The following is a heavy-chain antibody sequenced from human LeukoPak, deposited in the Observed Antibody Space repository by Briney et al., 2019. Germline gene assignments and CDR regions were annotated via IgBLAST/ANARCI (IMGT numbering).Heavy chain of an antibody. V-gene: IGHV1-69*06. J-gene: IGHJ4*02. Sequence: SVKVSCKASGGTFSSYAISWVRQAPGQGLEWMGGIIPIFGTANYAQKFQGRVTITAGKSTSTAYMELSSLRSEDTAVYYCARDSGYCSGGSCYFVYWGQGTLVTVSS. CDR1: GGTFSSYA. D-gene: IGHD2-15*01. CDR2: IIPIFGTA. CDR3: ARDSGYCSGGSCYFVY.